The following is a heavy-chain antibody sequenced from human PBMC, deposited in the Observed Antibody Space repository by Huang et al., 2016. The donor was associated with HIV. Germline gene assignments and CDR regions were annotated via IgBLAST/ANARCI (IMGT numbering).Heavy chain of an antibody. J-gene: IGHJ4*02. D-gene: IGHD6-13*01. V-gene: IGHV4-39*01. CDR2: MSYSGST. Sequence: QVQLQESGPGLVKPSETLSLTCIVSGASINSRSYYWGWIRQPPGRGLEWLGSMSYSGSTYYNPSLKSRVTMSVDTSKNEFSLKRRSVTAADTAVYYCARHAGSSRRYYFDYWGRGTLVTVSS. CDR3: ARHAGSSRRYYFDY. CDR1: GASINSRSYY.